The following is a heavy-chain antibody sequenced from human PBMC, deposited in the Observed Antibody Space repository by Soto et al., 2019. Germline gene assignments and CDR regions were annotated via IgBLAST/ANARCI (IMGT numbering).Heavy chain of an antibody. V-gene: IGHV3-23*01. CDR2: SSASGRSR. Sequence: HPGGSLRLSCVASGIEFSNYAMSWVHQTPGKGLEWVSISSASGRSRYHADSVKGRFTISRDNSKNTLYLHMTNLRAEDTAVYYCAKEGNWLDVHFDVWGQGTPVTVSS. CDR3: AKEGNWLDVHFDV. J-gene: IGHJ4*02. D-gene: IGHD3-9*01. CDR1: GIEFSNYA.